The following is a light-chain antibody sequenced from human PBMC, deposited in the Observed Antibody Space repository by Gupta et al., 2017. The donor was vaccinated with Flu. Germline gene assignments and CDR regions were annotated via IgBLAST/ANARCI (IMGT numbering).Light chain of an antibody. CDR1: QDVRYC. Sequence: VGDRVTITCQAGQDVRYCLNWYHQTPGKPPQLLVYDDVHLETGVPSRFIGRGYGTNCVLTITSLQPEDYGTYYCQHYVNLPVFGGGTKV. J-gene: IGKJ4*02. CDR3: QHYVNLPV. CDR2: DDV. V-gene: IGKV1-33*01.